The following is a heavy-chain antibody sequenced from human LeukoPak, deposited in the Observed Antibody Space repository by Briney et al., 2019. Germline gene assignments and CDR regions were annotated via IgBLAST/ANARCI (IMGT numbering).Heavy chain of an antibody. J-gene: IGHJ4*02. CDR1: GFTFSSYT. CDR3: ARVVWEVSGVTAHFDY. Sequence: GSLRLSCAASGFTFSSYTMNWVRQAPGKGLEWVSYISSSGITIYYADSVKGRFTISRDNAKNSLYLQMNSLRAEDTAVYYCARVVWEVSGVTAHFDYWGQGTLVTVSS. CDR2: ISSSGITI. D-gene: IGHD1-26*01. V-gene: IGHV3-48*01.